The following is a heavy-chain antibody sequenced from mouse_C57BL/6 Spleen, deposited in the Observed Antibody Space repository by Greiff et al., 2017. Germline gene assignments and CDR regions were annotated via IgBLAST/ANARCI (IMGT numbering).Heavy chain of an antibody. V-gene: IGHV1-50*01. J-gene: IGHJ3*01. CDR1: GYTFTSYW. CDR2: IDPSDSYT. CDR3: ARGANWDNAY. Sequence: QVQLQQSGPELVKPGASVKISCKASGYTFTSYWMQWVKQRPGQGLEWIGEIDPSDSYTNYNQKFKGKATLTVDTSSSTAYMQLSSLTSEDSAVYYCARGANWDNAYWGQGTLVTVSA. D-gene: IGHD4-1*01.